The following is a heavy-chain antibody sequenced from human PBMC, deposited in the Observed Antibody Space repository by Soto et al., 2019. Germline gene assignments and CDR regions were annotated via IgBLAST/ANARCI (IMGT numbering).Heavy chain of an antibody. J-gene: IGHJ4*02. CDR3: ARTTAVPNTLRSRYFFDY. D-gene: IGHD4-17*01. V-gene: IGHV4-61*01. Sequence: PSETLSLTCSVSGGSVSNKTYYGSWIRQPPGKRLEWIGYVYYSGTTNYNPSLKSRVTISVDLSKNQFSLRLSSVTTADTALYYCARTTAVPNTLRSRYFFDYWGQGTLVTV. CDR1: GGSVSNKTYY. CDR2: VYYSGTT.